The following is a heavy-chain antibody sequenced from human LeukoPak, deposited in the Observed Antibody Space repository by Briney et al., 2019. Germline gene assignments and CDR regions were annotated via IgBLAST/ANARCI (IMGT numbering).Heavy chain of an antibody. CDR3: ARGSDNYYYYQYMDV. V-gene: IGHV3-21*01. CDR1: GLTFSSYS. CDR2: ISSSSSYI. J-gene: IGHJ6*03. Sequence: GGSLRLSCAASGLTFSSYSINWVRRAPGKGLEWVSSISSSSSYIYYADSVRGRFTISRDNAKNSLYLQLNSLRAEDTAVYYCARGSDNYYYYQYMDVWGKGTTVTVSS. D-gene: IGHD3-9*01.